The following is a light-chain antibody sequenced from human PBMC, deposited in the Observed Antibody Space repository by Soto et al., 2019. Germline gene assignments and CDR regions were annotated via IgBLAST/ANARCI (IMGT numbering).Light chain of an antibody. CDR3: QQRSNWPTAVT. CDR2: DAT. CDR1: QTVIYY. J-gene: IGKJ5*01. V-gene: IGKV3-11*01. Sequence: EIVLTQSPATLSLSPGEEATLSCRASQTVIYYLAWYQQRPGQAPRLLIHDATSRATGIPARFSGSGSGTDFTLTISAVEPEDFGVYYCQQRSNWPTAVTFGQGTRLAIK.